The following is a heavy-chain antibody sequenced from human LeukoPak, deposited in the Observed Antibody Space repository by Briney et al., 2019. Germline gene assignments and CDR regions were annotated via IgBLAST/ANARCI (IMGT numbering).Heavy chain of an antibody. J-gene: IGHJ3*02. V-gene: IGHV6-1*01. CDR1: GDSVSSNSAT. CDR2: TYHRSKWYN. Sequence: SQTLSLTCAISGDSVSSNSATWNWIRQSPSGGLEWLGRTYHRSKWYNDYAVSVKGRISINPDTSKNQFALQLNSVTPEDTAVYYCARVKEAFTVKDAFDIWGQGTMVTVSS. CDR3: ARVKEAFTVKDAFDI.